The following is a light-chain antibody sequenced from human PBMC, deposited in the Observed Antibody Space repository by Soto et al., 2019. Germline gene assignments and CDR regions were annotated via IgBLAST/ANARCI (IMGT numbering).Light chain of an antibody. CDR1: QSLLHSNGYNY. J-gene: IGKJ5*01. CDR3: MQALQTPIT. V-gene: IGKV2-28*01. CDR2: LGS. Sequence: DIVMTQSPLSLPVTPGEPASISCRSSQSLLHSNGYNYLDWYLQKPGQSPQLLIYLGSNRASGVPDRFSGSGSGTDFTLKISSVEAEDVGVYYCMQALQTPITFGQGTRLESK.